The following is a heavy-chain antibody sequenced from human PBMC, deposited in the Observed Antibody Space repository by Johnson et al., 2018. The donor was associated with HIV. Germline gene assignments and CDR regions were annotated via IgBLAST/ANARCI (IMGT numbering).Heavy chain of an antibody. CDR2: ISYDGSNK. CDR1: GFTFSSYD. J-gene: IGHJ3*02. V-gene: IGHV3-30*14. D-gene: IGHD6-19*01. Sequence: QAQLVESGGGLVQPGGSLRLSCAASGFTFSSYDMHWVRQATGKGLEWVAVISYDGSNKYYADSVKCRFTISRENAKNSLYLQMNSLRAEDTAVYYCAKGMGQWLARGAFDIWGQGTMVTVSS. CDR3: AKGMGQWLARGAFDI.